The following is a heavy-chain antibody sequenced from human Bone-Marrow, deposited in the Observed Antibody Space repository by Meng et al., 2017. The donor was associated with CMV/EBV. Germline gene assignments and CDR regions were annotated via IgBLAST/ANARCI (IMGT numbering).Heavy chain of an antibody. D-gene: IGHD2-2*01. Sequence: SVKVSCKASGGTFSSYAISWVRQAPGQGLEWMGGIIPIFGTANYAQKFQGRVTITTDKSTSTAYMELSSLRSEDTAVYYCASEVLNCSSTSCYPWFDPWGQGTLVTVSS. CDR2: IIPIFGTA. CDR3: ASEVLNCSSTSCYPWFDP. J-gene: IGHJ5*02. CDR1: GGTFSSYA. V-gene: IGHV1-69*05.